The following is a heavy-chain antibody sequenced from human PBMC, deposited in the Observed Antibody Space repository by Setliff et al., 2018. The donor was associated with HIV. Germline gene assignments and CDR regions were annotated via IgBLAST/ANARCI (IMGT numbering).Heavy chain of an antibody. Sequence: NPSETLSLTCTISGGSFNSDYYFWGWIRQSPGKGLEWIATISYDGNTYYNPSLRTQLTISSAPSQNQFSLTMTSLTAADTAVYFCARGNNNWRRLWGYWGQGTRVTVSS. J-gene: IGHJ4*02. CDR1: GGSFNSDYYF. V-gene: IGHV4-39*07. D-gene: IGHD2-21*02. CDR2: ISYDGNT. CDR3: ARGNNNWRRLWGY.